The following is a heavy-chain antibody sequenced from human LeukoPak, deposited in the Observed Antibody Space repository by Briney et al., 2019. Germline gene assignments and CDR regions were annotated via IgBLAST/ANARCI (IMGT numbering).Heavy chain of an antibody. J-gene: IGHJ5*02. V-gene: IGHV3-9*01. Sequence: GGSLRLSCAASGFAFDDYAMHWVRQAPGKGLEWVSGISWNSGSIGYADSVKGRFTISRDNAKNSLYLQMNSLRAEDTAVYYCARDFAPYYDFWSGYSEGNWFDPWGQGTLVTVSS. D-gene: IGHD3-3*01. CDR3: ARDFAPYYDFWSGYSEGNWFDP. CDR1: GFAFDDYA. CDR2: ISWNSGSI.